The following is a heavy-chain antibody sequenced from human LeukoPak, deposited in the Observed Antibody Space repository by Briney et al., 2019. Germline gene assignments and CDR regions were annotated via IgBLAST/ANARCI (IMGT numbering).Heavy chain of an antibody. J-gene: IGHJ6*03. CDR2: IYYSGST. CDR1: GGSISSSSYY. D-gene: IGHD2-2*01. Sequence: SETLSLTCTVSGGSISSSSYYWGWIRQPPGKGLEWVGSIYYSGSTYYNPSLKSRVTISLDTSKNQFSLKLSSVTAADTAVYYCARSHYGSTSTNYYMDVWGKGTTVTVSS. V-gene: IGHV4-39*07. CDR3: ARSHYGSTSTNYYMDV.